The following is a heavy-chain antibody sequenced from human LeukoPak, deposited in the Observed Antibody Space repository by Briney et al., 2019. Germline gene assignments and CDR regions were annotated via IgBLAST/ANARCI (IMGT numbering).Heavy chain of an antibody. CDR1: GGTFSSYA. D-gene: IGHD4-11*01. CDR2: IIPIFGTA. Sequence: ASVTVSFTASGGTFSSYAISWVRQAPGQGLEWMGGIIPIFGTANYAQKFQGRVTITADESTSTAYMELSSLRSDDTAVYYCAADYSDYKHDYWGQGTLVTVSS. CDR3: AADYSDYKHDY. J-gene: IGHJ4*02. V-gene: IGHV1-69*13.